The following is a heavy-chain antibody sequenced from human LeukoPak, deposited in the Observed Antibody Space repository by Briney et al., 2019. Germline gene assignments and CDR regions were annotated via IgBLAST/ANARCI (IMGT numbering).Heavy chain of an antibody. CDR1: GFTFSNAW. V-gene: IGHV3-15*01. D-gene: IGHD3-22*01. CDR2: IKSKTDGETT. J-gene: IGHJ1*01. Sequence: PGGSLRLSCAASGFTFSNAWMNWVRQAPGKGLEWVGRIKSKTDGETTEYAAPVKGRFTISRDDSKNTLYLQMNSLKTEDTAVYYCGDYYGSTGQLSEFFQHWGQGTLVTVSS. CDR3: GDYYGSTGQLSEFFQH.